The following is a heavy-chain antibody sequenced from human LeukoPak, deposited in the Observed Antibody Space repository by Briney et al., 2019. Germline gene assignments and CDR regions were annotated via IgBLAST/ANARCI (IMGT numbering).Heavy chain of an antibody. J-gene: IGHJ4*02. CDR2: IKAGGSDK. Sequence: GGSLRLSCTASGFTFRHYWMHWVRQAPGKGLECVSKIKAGGSDKHYVGSVKGRFTITRDNAKTSLFLQMDSLRDEDTAVYYCARVLGTDEGADFWGQGTLVTVSS. D-gene: IGHD1-7*01. V-gene: IGHV3-7*04. CDR1: GFTFRHYW. CDR3: ARVLGTDEGADF.